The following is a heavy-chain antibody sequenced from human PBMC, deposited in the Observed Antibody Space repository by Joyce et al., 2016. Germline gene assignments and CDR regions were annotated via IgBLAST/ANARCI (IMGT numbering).Heavy chain of an antibody. D-gene: IGHD1-1*01. Sequence: QVQLQESGPGLVKPSETLSLTCTISGGSISSFHWNWIRQSPGKGLEWIGNIYYSGSTNYNPSLNTRFTMSIDTSKNQFSLTLTSVTAADTAVYYCARRTTNYYYGLDVWGQGATVTVSS. J-gene: IGHJ6*02. CDR2: IYYSGST. CDR3: ARRTTNYYYGLDV. V-gene: IGHV4-59*01. CDR1: GGSISSFH.